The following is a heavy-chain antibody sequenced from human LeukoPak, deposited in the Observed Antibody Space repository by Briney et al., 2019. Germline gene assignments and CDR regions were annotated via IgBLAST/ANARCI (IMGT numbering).Heavy chain of an antibody. D-gene: IGHD3-3*01. CDR1: GYTFTSYG. V-gene: IGHV1-18*01. Sequence: GASVKVSCKASGYTFTSYGISWVRQAPGQGLEWMGWISAYNGNTNYAQKLQGRVTMTTDTSTSTAYMELRSLRSDDTAVYYCARSPGASYYDFCIGYYNHYYYMDVWGKGTTVTVSS. CDR2: ISAYNGNT. J-gene: IGHJ6*03. CDR3: ARSPGASYYDFCIGYYNHYYYMDV.